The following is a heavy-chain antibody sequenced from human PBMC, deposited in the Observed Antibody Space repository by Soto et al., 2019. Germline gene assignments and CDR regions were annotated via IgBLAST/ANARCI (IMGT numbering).Heavy chain of an antibody. V-gene: IGHV4-59*01. J-gene: IGHJ5*02. Sequence: PSETLSLTCTVSGGCISSYYWSWIRQPPGKGLEWIGYIYYSGSTNYNPSLKSRVTISVDTSKNQFSLKLSSVTAADTAVYYCARLDGWFDPWGQGPLVTVSS. CDR1: GGCISSYY. CDR3: ARLDGWFDP. D-gene: IGHD2-2*03. CDR2: IYYSGST.